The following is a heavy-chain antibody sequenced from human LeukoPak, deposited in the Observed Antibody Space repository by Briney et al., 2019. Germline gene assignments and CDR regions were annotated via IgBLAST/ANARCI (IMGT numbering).Heavy chain of an antibody. Sequence: GESLKISCKGSGYSFTSYWIVWVRQLPGEGLEWMGIIYPGGSDTRYSPSFQGQVTISADKSISTAYLQWSSLKASDTAMYYCARHDGYSSSWYAVYWGQGTLVTVSS. CDR1: GYSFTSYW. CDR2: IYPGGSDT. CDR3: ARHDGYSSSWYAVY. J-gene: IGHJ4*02. V-gene: IGHV5-51*01. D-gene: IGHD6-13*01.